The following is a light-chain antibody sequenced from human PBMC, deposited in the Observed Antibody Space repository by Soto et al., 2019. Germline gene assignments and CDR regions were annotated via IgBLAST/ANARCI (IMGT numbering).Light chain of an antibody. CDR2: EGS. V-gene: IGLV2-23*01. Sequence: QSALTQPASVSGSPGQSITISCSGGSSDVGSYKFVSWYQQHPGKAPKLMIYEGSKRPSGVSNRFSGSKSGNTASLTISGLQVEDGVDFFCCSYAGSSILVFGGGTKLPVL. J-gene: IGLJ2*01. CDR1: SSDVGSYKF. CDR3: CSYAGSSILV.